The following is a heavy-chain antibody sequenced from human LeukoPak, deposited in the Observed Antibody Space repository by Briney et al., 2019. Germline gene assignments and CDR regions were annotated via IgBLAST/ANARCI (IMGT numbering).Heavy chain of an antibody. D-gene: IGHD2-15*01. J-gene: IGHJ6*02. Sequence: SVKVSCKASGGTFSSYAISWVRQAPGQGLEWMGGIIPIFGTANYAQRFQGRVTITADESTSTAYMELSSLRSEDTAVYYCAVDIVVVVAATLFYYYGMDVWGQGTTVTVSS. V-gene: IGHV1-69*13. CDR2: IIPIFGTA. CDR3: AVDIVVVVAATLFYYYGMDV. CDR1: GGTFSSYA.